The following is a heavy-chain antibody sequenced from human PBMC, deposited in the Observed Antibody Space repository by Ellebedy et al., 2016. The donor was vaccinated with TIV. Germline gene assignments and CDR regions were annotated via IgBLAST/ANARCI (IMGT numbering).Heavy chain of an antibody. J-gene: IGHJ4*02. D-gene: IGHD2-21*01. CDR1: GFTFSSYW. Sequence: GGSLRLSXAASGFTFSSYWMSWVRQAPGKGLEWVANIKQDGNEKYYVDSVKGRFTISRDNAKNSLYLQMNSLRADDTAVYYCARDPGLSGGGYFYFDSWGQGTLVTVSS. V-gene: IGHV3-7*01. CDR2: IKQDGNEK. CDR3: ARDPGLSGGGYFYFDS.